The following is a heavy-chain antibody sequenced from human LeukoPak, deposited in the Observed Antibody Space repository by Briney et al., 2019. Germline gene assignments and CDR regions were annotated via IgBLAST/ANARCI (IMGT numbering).Heavy chain of an antibody. V-gene: IGHV1-18*01. CDR3: ARYSVSYSSSWHYYFDY. Sequence: ASVKVSCKASGYRLTSYGISWVRQAPGQGLEWMGWISTYNGNTNYAQKFQDRVTMTTDTSTSTAYMELRSLRSDDTAVCYCARYSVSYSSSWHYYFDYWGQGTLVTVSS. J-gene: IGHJ4*02. CDR1: GYRLTSYG. CDR2: ISTYNGNT. D-gene: IGHD6-13*01.